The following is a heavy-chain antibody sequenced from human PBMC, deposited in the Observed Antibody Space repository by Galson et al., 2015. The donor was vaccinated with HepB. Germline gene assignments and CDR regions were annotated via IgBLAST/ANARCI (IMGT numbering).Heavy chain of an antibody. V-gene: IGHV1-69*13. Sequence: SVKVSCKASGGTFSSYAISWVRQAPGQGLEWMGGIIPIFGTANYAQKFQGRVTITADESTSTAYMELSSLRSEDTAVYYCARDHATKYYYDSSGYYGWFDPWGQGTLVTVSS. CDR2: IIPIFGTA. J-gene: IGHJ5*02. D-gene: IGHD3-22*01. CDR3: ARDHATKYYYDSSGYYGWFDP. CDR1: GGTFSSYA.